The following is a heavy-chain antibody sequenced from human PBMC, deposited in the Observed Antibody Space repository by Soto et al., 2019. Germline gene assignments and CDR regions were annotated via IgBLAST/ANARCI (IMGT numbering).Heavy chain of an antibody. CDR1: GFTFSSYG. D-gene: IGHD2-8*01. CDR2: IWYDGSNK. Sequence: GGSLRLSCAASGFTFSSYGMHWVRQAPGKGLEWVAVIWYDGSNKYYADSVKGRFTISRDNSNNTLYLSMTSLRPDDTAVFYCARSRNGAVPDSINFWGQGTLVTVSS. CDR3: ARSRNGAVPDSINF. V-gene: IGHV3-33*01. J-gene: IGHJ4*02.